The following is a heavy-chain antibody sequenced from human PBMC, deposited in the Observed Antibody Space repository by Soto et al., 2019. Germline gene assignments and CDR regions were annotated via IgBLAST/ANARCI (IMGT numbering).Heavy chain of an antibody. Sequence: SLILSCAASGFDFRSYAMSLVRLARGRGLEWVSTISAGGANTQIAETLRGRFTVVRDNSKDTLHLQMNTLRADDTAIYWCAKERYCSATSCYGGFDFWGQGTVVTVSS. D-gene: IGHD2-2*01. CDR2: ISAGGANT. V-gene: IGHV3-23*01. CDR3: AKERYCSATSCYGGFDF. CDR1: GFDFRSYA. J-gene: IGHJ3*01.